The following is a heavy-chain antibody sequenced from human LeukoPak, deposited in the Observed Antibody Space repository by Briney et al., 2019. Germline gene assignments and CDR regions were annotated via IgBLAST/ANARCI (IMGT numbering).Heavy chain of an antibody. Sequence: GASVKVSCKASGYTFTSNYIHWVRQAPGQGLEWMGMIYPRDGSTSYAQKFQGRVTITADESTSTAYMELSSLRSEDTAVYYCASRLTYGDYENWFDPWGQGTLVTVSS. D-gene: IGHD4-17*01. CDR3: ASRLTYGDYENWFDP. CDR2: IYPRDGST. J-gene: IGHJ5*02. CDR1: GYTFTSNY. V-gene: IGHV1-46*01.